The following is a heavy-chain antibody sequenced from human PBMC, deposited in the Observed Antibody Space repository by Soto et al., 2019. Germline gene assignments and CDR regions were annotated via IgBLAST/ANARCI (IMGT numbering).Heavy chain of an antibody. D-gene: IGHD6-6*01. V-gene: IGHV4-34*01. J-gene: IGHJ6*03. Sequence: SETLSLTCAVYGGSFSGYYWSWIRQPPGKGLEWIGEINHSGSTNYNPSLKSRVTISVDTSKNQFSLKLSSVTAADTAVYYCAREAARPVYYYYMDVWGKGTTVTVSS. CDR1: GGSFSGYY. CDR3: AREAARPVYYYYMDV. CDR2: INHSGST.